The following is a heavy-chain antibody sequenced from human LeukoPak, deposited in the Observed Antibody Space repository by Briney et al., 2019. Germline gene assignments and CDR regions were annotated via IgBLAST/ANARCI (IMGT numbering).Heavy chain of an antibody. CDR3: ARDPSRVGEGRDC. V-gene: IGHV3-7*01. CDR1: GFTFSDYW. Sequence: PGGPLRLSCAASGFTFSDYWMSWVRQAPGKGLEWVAKINIGGSEKYYVDSVKGRFTISRDNAKNSLYLQMNSLRAEDTAVYYCARDPSRVGEGRDCWGQGTLVTVSS. CDR2: INIGGSEK. D-gene: IGHD3-10*01. J-gene: IGHJ4*02.